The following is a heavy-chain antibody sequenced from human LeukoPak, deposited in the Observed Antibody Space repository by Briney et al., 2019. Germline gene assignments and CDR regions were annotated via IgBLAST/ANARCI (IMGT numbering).Heavy chain of an antibody. Sequence: ASVKVSCKSSGYTFTSYGISWVRQAPGQGLEWMGGISPFNGNTDYAQKVQGRVTMTTDTSTSTVYMELRSLRSDDTAVYYCARDLDIVVVAAALRHYGLDVWGQGTTVTVSS. D-gene: IGHD2-15*01. J-gene: IGHJ6*02. CDR1: GYTFTSYG. V-gene: IGHV1-18*01. CDR3: ARDLDIVVVAAALRHYGLDV. CDR2: ISPFNGNT.